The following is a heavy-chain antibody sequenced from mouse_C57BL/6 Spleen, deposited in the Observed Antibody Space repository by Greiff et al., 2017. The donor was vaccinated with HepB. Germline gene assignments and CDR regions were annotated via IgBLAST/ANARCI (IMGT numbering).Heavy chain of an antibody. J-gene: IGHJ2*01. CDR1: GFTFSSYG. CDR2: ISSGGSYT. Sequence: EVQGVESGGDLVKPGGSLKLSCAASGFTFSSYGMSWVRQTPDKRLEWVATISSGGSYTYYPDSVKGRFTISRDNAKNTLYLQMSSLKSEDTAMYYCARHRITTVVAYYFDYWGQGTTLTVSS. D-gene: IGHD1-1*01. V-gene: IGHV5-6*01. CDR3: ARHRITTVVAYYFDY.